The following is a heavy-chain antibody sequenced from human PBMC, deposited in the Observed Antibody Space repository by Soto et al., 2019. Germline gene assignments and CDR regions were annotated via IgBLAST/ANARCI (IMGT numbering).Heavy chain of an antibody. CDR2: ISGSGGST. Sequence: VQLLESGGGLVQPGGSLRLSCAASGFTFSSYAMSWVRQAPGKGLEWVSAISGSGGSTYYADSVKGRFTISRDNSKNTLYLQMNSLRAEDTAVYYCAKQSYGDYSPYYYYYMDVWGKGTTVTVSS. CDR1: GFTFSSYA. V-gene: IGHV3-23*01. J-gene: IGHJ6*03. CDR3: AKQSYGDYSPYYYYYMDV. D-gene: IGHD4-17*01.